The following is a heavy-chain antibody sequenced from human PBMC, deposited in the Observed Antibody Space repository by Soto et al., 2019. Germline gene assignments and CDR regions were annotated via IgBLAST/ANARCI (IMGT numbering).Heavy chain of an antibody. D-gene: IGHD4-17*01. CDR1: GYSFTSYW. V-gene: IGHV5-51*01. CDR3: ARAGDYGDRYYYYGMDV. Sequence: GESLKISCKGSGYSFTSYWIGWVRQMPGKGLEWMGIIYPGDSDTRYSPSFQGQVTISADTSISTAYMELSRLRSDDTAVYYCARAGDYGDRYYYYGMDVWGQGTTVTVSS. J-gene: IGHJ6*02. CDR2: IYPGDSDT.